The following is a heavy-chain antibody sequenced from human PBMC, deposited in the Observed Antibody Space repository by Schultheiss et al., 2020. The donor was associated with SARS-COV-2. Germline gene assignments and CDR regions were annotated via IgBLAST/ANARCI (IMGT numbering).Heavy chain of an antibody. D-gene: IGHD3-10*01. J-gene: IGHJ4*02. CDR3: ATDLAGKEDH. CDR2: MNEDGSVT. CDR1: GFTFSSYS. V-gene: IGHV3-74*01. Sequence: GGSLRLSCAASGFTFSSYSMNWVRQAPGKGPEWVSRMNEDGSVTTYADSVKGRFTISRDNAKETLYLEMNSLRPEDTAVYYCATDLAGKEDHWGQGTLVTVSS.